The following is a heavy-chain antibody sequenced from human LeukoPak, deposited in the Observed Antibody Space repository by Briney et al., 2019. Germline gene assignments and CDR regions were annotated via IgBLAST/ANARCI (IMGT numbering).Heavy chain of an antibody. CDR1: GFTFSTYK. D-gene: IGHD1-26*01. V-gene: IGHV3-48*04. Sequence: PGGSLRLSCAASGFTFSTYKMNWVRQAPGKGLEWVSYISGTSTTIYYADSVRGRFTISRDNAKTSLYLQMNSLRAEDTAVYYCARRRPGAYYYYGMDVWGQGTTVTVSS. CDR3: ARRRPGAYYYYGMDV. CDR2: ISGTSTTI. J-gene: IGHJ6*02.